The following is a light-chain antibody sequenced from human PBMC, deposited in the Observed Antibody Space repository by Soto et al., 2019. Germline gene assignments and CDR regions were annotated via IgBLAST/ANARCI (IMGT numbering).Light chain of an antibody. J-gene: IGLJ1*01. V-gene: IGLV2-14*01. Sequence: QSALTQPASVSGSPGQSITISCAGSSSDVGDYYYVSWYQQHPDKAPKLIIYEVTNRPSGVSNRFSASKSGNTASLTISGLQAEDEADYYCCSYTSSTTFYVFGTGTKLTVL. CDR3: CSYTSSTTFYV. CDR1: SSDVGDYYY. CDR2: EVT.